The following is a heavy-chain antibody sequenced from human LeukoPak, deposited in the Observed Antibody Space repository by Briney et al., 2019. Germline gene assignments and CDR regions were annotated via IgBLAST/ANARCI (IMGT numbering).Heavy chain of an antibody. CDR3: ARSTYGDYVFDY. CDR1: GFTFSSYS. Sequence: GGSLRLSCAASGFTFSSYSMNWVRQAPGKGLEWVSVIYAGGGTSYADSVKGRFTLSRDNSKNTLSLQMNSLRAEDTAVYYCARSTYGDYVFDYWGQGTLVTVSS. D-gene: IGHD4-17*01. CDR2: IYAGGGT. V-gene: IGHV3-53*01. J-gene: IGHJ4*02.